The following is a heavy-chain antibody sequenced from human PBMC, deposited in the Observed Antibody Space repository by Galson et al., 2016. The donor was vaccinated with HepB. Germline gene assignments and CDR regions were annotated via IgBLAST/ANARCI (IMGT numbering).Heavy chain of an antibody. J-gene: IGHJ6*02. CDR3: ARYKRYYHGSGRVNYYYIMDV. CDR1: GGSFSDHY. D-gene: IGHD3-10*01. V-gene: IGHV4-34*01. CDR2: INHGGST. Sequence: SETLSLTCAVYGGSFSDHYWNWIRQPPGKGLEWIGEINHGGSTNYNPSLKSRVTMTVDTSKNEFPLKLNSVTAADTAVYYCARYKRYYHGSGRVNYYYIMDVWGQGTTVIVSS.